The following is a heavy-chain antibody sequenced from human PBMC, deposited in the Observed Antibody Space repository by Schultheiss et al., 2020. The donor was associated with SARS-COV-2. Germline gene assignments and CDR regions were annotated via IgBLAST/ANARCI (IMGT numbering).Heavy chain of an antibody. Sequence: SETLSLTCAVYGGSFSGYYWSWIRQPPGKGLEWIGYIYYSGSTYYNPSLKSRVTISVDTSKNQFSLKLSSVTAADTAVYYCARRYDFGSWAFDIWGQGTMVTVSS. J-gene: IGHJ3*02. V-gene: IGHV4-34*01. D-gene: IGHD3-3*01. CDR1: GGSFSGYY. CDR3: ARRYDFGSWAFDI. CDR2: IYYSGST.